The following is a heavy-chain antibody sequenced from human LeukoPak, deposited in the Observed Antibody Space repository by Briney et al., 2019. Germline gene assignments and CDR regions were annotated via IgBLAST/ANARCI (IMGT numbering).Heavy chain of an antibody. V-gene: IGHV3-30*01. J-gene: IGHJ4*02. CDR3: ARGVSTWYRIDY. D-gene: IGHD6-13*01. Sequence: GRSLRLSCVASGFPFSGYSFHWVRQAPGKGLEWVALLSYDGSIKHYADSVKGRFTLSRDNSKSSVYLQMDSLKADDTAVYYCARGVSTWYRIDYWGQGTLVTVSS. CDR1: GFPFSGYS. CDR2: LSYDGSIK.